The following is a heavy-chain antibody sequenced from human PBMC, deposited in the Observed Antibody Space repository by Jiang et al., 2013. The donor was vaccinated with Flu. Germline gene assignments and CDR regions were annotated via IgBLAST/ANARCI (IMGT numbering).Heavy chain of an antibody. CDR3: ARDMDYGDYYYYIMDV. CDR1: GFTFSRFA. Sequence: RLSCAASGFTFSRFAMHWARQAPGKGLEWVAVISYDGSNAYYTDSVPGRFTISRDNSKNTLYLEMNSLRPEDTAVYYCARDMDYGDYYYYIMDVWGQGTTVTVSS. V-gene: IGHV3-30-3*01. J-gene: IGHJ6*02. CDR2: ISYDGSNA. D-gene: IGHD4-17*01.